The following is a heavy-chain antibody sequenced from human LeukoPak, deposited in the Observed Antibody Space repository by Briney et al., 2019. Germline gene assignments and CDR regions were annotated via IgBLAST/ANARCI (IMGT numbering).Heavy chain of an antibody. V-gene: IGHV4-39*07. CDR2: IYYSGST. CDR3: AREGRVEMATDDAFDI. Sequence: SETLSLTCTVSGGSISSSSYYWGWIRQPPGKGLEWIGSIYYSGSTYYNPSLKSRVTISVDTSRNQFSLKLSSVTAADTAVYYCAREGRVEMATDDAFDIWGQGTMVTVSS. CDR1: GGSISSSSYY. D-gene: IGHD5-24*01. J-gene: IGHJ3*02.